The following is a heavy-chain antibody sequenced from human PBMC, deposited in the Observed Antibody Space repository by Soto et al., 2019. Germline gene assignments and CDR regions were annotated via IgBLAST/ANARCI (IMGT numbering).Heavy chain of an antibody. Sequence: GGSLRLPCAVSGFTFSSYAMSWVRQAPGKGLEWVSAISGSGGSTYYADSVKGRFTISRDNSKNTLYLQMNSLRAEDTAVYYCAKDSGYGRRDYWGQGTQVTVSS. D-gene: IGHD5-12*01. V-gene: IGHV3-23*01. J-gene: IGHJ4*02. CDR3: AKDSGYGRRDY. CDR2: ISGSGGST. CDR1: GFTFSSYA.